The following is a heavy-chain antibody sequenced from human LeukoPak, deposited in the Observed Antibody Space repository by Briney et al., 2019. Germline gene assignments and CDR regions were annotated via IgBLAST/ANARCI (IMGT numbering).Heavy chain of an antibody. CDR2: ISGSGGST. CDR3: AKGLRGITMVRGVIPWYYFDY. Sequence: GGSPRLSCAASGFTFSSYAMSWVRQAPGKGLEWVSAISGSGGSTYYADSVKGRFTISRDNSKNTLYLQMNSLRAEDTAVYYCAKGLRGITMVRGVIPWYYFDYWGQGTLVTVSS. J-gene: IGHJ4*02. CDR1: GFTFSSYA. V-gene: IGHV3-23*01. D-gene: IGHD3-10*01.